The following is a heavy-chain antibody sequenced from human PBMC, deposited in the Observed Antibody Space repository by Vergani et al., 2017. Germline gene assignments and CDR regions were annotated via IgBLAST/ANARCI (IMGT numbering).Heavy chain of an antibody. J-gene: IGHJ6*02. Sequence: QVQLVESGGGVVQPGGSLRLSCAASGFTFSSYGMHWVRQAPGKGLEWVAFVRYDGSNKYYADSVKGRFTISRHNSKNTLYLQMNSLRAEDTAVYYCARDRVDIVATTTYYYYYYGMDVWGQGTTVTVSS. CDR2: VRYDGSNK. CDR1: GFTFSSYG. D-gene: IGHD5-12*01. V-gene: IGHV3-30*02. CDR3: ARDRVDIVATTTYYYYYYGMDV.